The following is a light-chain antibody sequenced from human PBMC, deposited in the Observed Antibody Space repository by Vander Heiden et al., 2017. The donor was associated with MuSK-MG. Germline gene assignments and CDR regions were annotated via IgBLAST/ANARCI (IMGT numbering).Light chain of an antibody. Sequence: QSALTQPPSASGSPGQSVPISCTGTSSDVGGYNYVSWYQQHPGKAHNLMVYEVNKRPAGVPDRFSGSKSGNTASLTVSGLQAEDEADYYCSSYAGSNNLVFGTGTKVTVL. J-gene: IGLJ1*01. CDR1: SSDVGGYNY. CDR3: SSYAGSNNLV. V-gene: IGLV2-8*01. CDR2: EVN.